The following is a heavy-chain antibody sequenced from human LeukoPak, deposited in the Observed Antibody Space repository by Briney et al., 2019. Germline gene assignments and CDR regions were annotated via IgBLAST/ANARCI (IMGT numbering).Heavy chain of an antibody. CDR3: AADFSGLLEWELLFQFDY. CDR1: GFSFNSSA. V-gene: IGHV1-58*02. J-gene: IGHJ4*02. D-gene: IGHD1-26*01. Sequence: SVKVSCRAAGFSFNSSARKGVRQAGGKGLEGVGWIRVGSGDRKYAQKFQERVTITRDMPTSTAYMELSSLRSEDTAVYYCAADFSGLLEWELLFQFDYWGQGTLVTVSS. CDR2: IRVGSGDR.